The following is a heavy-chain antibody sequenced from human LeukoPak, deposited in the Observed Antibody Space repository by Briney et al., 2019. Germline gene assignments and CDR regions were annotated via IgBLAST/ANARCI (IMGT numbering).Heavy chain of an antibody. D-gene: IGHD1-1*01. V-gene: IGHV3-30*18. J-gene: IGHJ3*02. CDR3: AKYAYNWNAPDGFDM. CDR1: GFTFTGFF. Sequence: GGSPTLSCAASGFTFTGFFMSWLRQAPGKGLEWVAVISSDGSRKHYGDSVKGRFTISRDNSESTLFLQMNSLRTDDTSVYFCAKYAYNWNAPDGFDMWGQGTMVIVSS. CDR2: ISSDGSRK.